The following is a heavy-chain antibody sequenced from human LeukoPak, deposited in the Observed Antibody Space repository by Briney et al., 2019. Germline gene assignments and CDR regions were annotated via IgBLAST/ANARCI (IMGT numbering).Heavy chain of an antibody. CDR1: GFTFTDRW. D-gene: IGHD2-15*01. CDR2: IKEDGSET. Sequence: PGGSLRLSCVASGFTFTDRWMSWVRQIPGKGLEWVANIKEDGSETYYVDSVRGRFTISRDDATNSLYLQMNYLRAEDTAVYYCARDSRPRGGSCFDCWGQGALVIVSS. V-gene: IGHV3-7*01. J-gene: IGHJ4*02. CDR3: ARDSRPRGGSCFDC.